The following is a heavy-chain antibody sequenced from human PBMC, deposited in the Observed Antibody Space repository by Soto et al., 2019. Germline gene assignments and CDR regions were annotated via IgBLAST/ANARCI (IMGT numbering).Heavy chain of an antibody. CDR2: IQSGGST. CDR3: TGDDVHCNGVRCYGVPTDV. J-gene: IGHJ6*04. CDR1: GFSVISKY. Sequence: EVQLVESGGDLVQPGGSLRLSWAASGFSVISKYMSWVRQAPGKGLEWDPLIQSGGSTYYAGSVKGRFTISRDFSENTLFLQMHSLRVEDTAVYYCTGDDVHCNGVRCYGVPTDVWGKATTVTVSA. D-gene: IGHD2-15*01. V-gene: IGHV3-66*01.